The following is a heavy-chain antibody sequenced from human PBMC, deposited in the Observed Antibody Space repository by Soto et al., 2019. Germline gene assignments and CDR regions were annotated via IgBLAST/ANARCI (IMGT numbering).Heavy chain of an antibody. J-gene: IGHJ6*02. Sequence: QSGGSLRLSCAASGFTFSSYWMHWVRQAPGKGLVWVSRINSDGSSTSYADSVKGRFTISRDNAKNTLYLQMNSLRAEDTAVYYCARLGLGIVAPTNYGMDVWGQGTTVTVSS. CDR1: GFTFSSYW. V-gene: IGHV3-74*01. D-gene: IGHD2-15*01. CDR3: ARLGLGIVAPTNYGMDV. CDR2: INSDGSST.